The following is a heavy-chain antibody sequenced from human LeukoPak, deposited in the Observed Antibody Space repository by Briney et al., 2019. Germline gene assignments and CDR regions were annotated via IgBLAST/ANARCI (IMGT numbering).Heavy chain of an antibody. V-gene: IGHV3-23*01. CDR3: ARRAYNWGAFDI. D-gene: IGHD5-24*01. CDR2: LSPSGADT. J-gene: IGHJ3*02. Sequence: GGSLRLSCAASGFTFTNYAMNWVRQAPGKGLEWVSTLSPSGADTYYADSVKGRFTISRDISKNTLYLQMNSLRAEDTAVYYCARRAYNWGAFDIRGQGTMVTVYS. CDR1: GFTFTNYA.